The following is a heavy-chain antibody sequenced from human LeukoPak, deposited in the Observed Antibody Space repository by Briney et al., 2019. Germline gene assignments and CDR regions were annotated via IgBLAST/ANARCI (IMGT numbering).Heavy chain of an antibody. CDR3: ARVVRYCSSTSCSFFDY. D-gene: IGHD2-2*01. V-gene: IGHV4-59*01. J-gene: IGHJ4*02. CDR2: IYYSGST. CDR1: GGSFTSYF. Sequence: SETLSLTCTVPGGSFTSYFWSWVRQPPGEGLEWIGYIYYSGSTNYNPSLKSRVTISVDTSKNQFSLKLSSVTAADTAVYYCARVVRYCSSTSCSFFDYWGQGTLVTVSS.